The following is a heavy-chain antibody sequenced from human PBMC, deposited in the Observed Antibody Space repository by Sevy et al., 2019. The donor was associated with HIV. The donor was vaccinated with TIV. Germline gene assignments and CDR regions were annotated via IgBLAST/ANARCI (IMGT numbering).Heavy chain of an antibody. CDR2: IFPDDSET. CDR3: ATSRSGYFDSSGYYIY. Sequence: GESLKISCKGSGYSFTSHWIGWVRHMPGKGLEWMGIIFPDDSETRYSPSFQGQVTFSADKSFNTAYLQWGSLKASDTAMYYCATSRSGYFDSSGYYIYWGQGTLVTVSS. V-gene: IGHV5-51*01. CDR1: GYSFTSHW. J-gene: IGHJ4*02. D-gene: IGHD3-22*01.